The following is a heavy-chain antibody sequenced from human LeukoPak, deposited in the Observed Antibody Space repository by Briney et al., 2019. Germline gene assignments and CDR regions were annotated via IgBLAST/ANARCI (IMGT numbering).Heavy chain of an antibody. Sequence: SETLSLTCTVSGGSISSGGYYWSWIRQHPGKGLEWIGYIYYSGSTYYNPSLKSRVTISVDASKNQFSVKLSYVTAADKAVYYCAKGLSEVTVVPAAIRGRYYFDYWGQGTLVNVSS. V-gene: IGHV4-31*03. CDR1: GGSISSGGYY. CDR2: IYYSGST. CDR3: AKGLSEVTVVPAAIRGRYYFDY. J-gene: IGHJ4*02. D-gene: IGHD2-2*01.